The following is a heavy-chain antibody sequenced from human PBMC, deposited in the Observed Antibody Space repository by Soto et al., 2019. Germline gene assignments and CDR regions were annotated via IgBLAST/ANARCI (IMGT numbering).Heavy chain of an antibody. CDR3: AREGPDTMVRGVISPKGFDY. CDR1: GVTFSSYG. J-gene: IGHJ4*02. CDR2: IWYDGSNK. D-gene: IGHD3-10*01. V-gene: IGHV3-33*01. Sequence: PGGSLRLSCAASGVTFSSYGMHWVRQAPGKGLEWVAVIWYDGSNKYYADSVKGRFTISRDNSKNTLYLQMNSLRAEDTAVYYCAREGPDTMVRGVISPKGFDYWGQGTLVTVSS.